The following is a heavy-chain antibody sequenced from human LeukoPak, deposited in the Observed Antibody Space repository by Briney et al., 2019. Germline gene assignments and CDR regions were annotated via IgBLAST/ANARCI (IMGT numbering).Heavy chain of an antibody. V-gene: IGHV4-4*07. CDR1: GGSISSYY. D-gene: IGHD1-1*01. CDR2: FYTSGST. CDR3: ARDRYGGIIDY. J-gene: IGHJ4*02. Sequence: SGTLSLTCTVSGGSISSYYWSWIRQPAGKGLEWIGRFYTSGSTNYNPSLKSRVTMSVDTSKNQFSLKLTSVTAADTAMYYCARDRYGGIIDYWGQGTLVTVSS.